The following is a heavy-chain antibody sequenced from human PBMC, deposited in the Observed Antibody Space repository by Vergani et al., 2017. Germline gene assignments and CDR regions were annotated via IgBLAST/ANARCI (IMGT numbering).Heavy chain of an antibody. V-gene: IGHV1-18*01. Sequence: QVQLLQSGAEVKKPRASVKVSCKASGYTFSNYGITWVRQAPGQGLEWVAWISVYNGNTKYARNVQGRVTLTTDTSTSTAYMELRSLRFDDTAVYYCARERSPRYNYGWIDDIWGQGTLVTVSS. D-gene: IGHD5-18*01. CDR1: GYTFSNYG. CDR3: ARERSPRYNYGWIDDI. J-gene: IGHJ4*02. CDR2: ISVYNGNT.